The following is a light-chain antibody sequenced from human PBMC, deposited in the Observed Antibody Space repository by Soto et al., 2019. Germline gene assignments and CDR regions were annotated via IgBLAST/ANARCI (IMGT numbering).Light chain of an antibody. Sequence: TPMTQSPSSLSAYVGDRVTITCRASQSISSYLNWYQQKPGKAPKLLIYAASSLQSGVPSRFSGSGSGTDFTLTISSLQPEDFATYYCQQSYSTSVFGQGTRLEIK. CDR3: QQSYSTSV. J-gene: IGKJ5*01. V-gene: IGKV1-39*01. CDR1: QSISSY. CDR2: AAS.